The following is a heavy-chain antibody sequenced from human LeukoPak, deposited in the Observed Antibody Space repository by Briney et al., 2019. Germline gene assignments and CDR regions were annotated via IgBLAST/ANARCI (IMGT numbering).Heavy chain of an antibody. Sequence: GGSLRLSCAASGFTFSSYAMHWVRQAPGKGLEWVAVISYDGSNKYCADSVKGRFTISRDNSKNTLYLQMNSLRAEDTAVYYCARDPGLNIVVVSPDYWGQGTLVTVSS. D-gene: IGHD2-15*01. CDR2: ISYDGSNK. V-gene: IGHV3-30*04. J-gene: IGHJ4*02. CDR3: ARDPGLNIVVVSPDY. CDR1: GFTFSSYA.